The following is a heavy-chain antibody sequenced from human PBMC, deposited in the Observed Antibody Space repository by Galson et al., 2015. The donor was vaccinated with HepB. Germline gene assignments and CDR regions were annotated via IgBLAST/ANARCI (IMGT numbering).Heavy chain of an antibody. CDR3: SRGVLTWTGYDYGSFFDY. J-gene: IGHJ4*02. CDR1: GDSVSSNSAS. V-gene: IGHV6-1*01. CDR2: TYYRSKWYC. Sequence: AISGDSVSSNSASWNWIRQSPSRGLEWLGMTYYRSKWYCDYAVSVKSRMSINPDTSKNQFSLQLNSVTPEDTAVYYCSRGVLTWTGYDYGSFFDYWGQGSQVTVSS. D-gene: IGHD5-12*01.